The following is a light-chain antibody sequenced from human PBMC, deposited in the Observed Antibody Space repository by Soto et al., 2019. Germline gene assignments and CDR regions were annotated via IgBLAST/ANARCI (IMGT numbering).Light chain of an antibody. CDR2: GAS. Sequence: EIVLTQSPGTLSLSPGERATLSCRASQSVSSNYFAWYQQKPGQAPRLLVYGASSRATGIPDRLSGSGSGTDFTLTISRLEPEDFAVYYCQQYDRSPLTFGGGTKVEIK. V-gene: IGKV3-20*01. CDR3: QQYDRSPLT. CDR1: QSVSSNY. J-gene: IGKJ4*01.